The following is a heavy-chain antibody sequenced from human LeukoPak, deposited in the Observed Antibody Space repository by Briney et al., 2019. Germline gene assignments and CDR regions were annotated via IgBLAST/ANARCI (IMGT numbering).Heavy chain of an antibody. CDR1: EYSFTSYW. CDR2: IYPGDSDT. Sequence: GESLNFSCKASEYSFTSYWNGWVRQMPGKGLEWMGIIYPGDSDTRYSPSVQGQVTISDDKSISTAYLQWSGLKASDTAMYYYARDGFSYGHVDPSFDYWGQGTLVTVSS. D-gene: IGHD5-18*01. J-gene: IGHJ4*02. V-gene: IGHV5-51*03. CDR3: ARDGFSYGHVDPSFDY.